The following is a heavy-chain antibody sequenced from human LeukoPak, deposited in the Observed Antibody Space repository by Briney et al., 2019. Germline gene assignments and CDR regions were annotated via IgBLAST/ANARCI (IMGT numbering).Heavy chain of an antibody. CDR3: ARGPRATATQAFDI. D-gene: IGHD2-15*01. J-gene: IGHJ3*02. Sequence: SETLSLTCTVSEGSITNSYWSWIRQPAGKGLEWIGRIYTTGSTNYNPSLNSRVTMSVDTSKNQFSLKLNSVTAADTAVYYCARGPRATATQAFDIWGQGTMVTVSS. V-gene: IGHV4-4*07. CDR2: IYTTGST. CDR1: EGSITNSY.